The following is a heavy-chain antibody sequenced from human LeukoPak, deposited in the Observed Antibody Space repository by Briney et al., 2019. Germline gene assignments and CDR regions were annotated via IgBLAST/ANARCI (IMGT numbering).Heavy chain of an antibody. CDR1: GFTFSSYS. Sequence: GGSLRLSCAASGFTFSSYSMNWVRQPPGKGLECVANIKEDGSEKYYVDSVKGRFTISRDNAENSLSLQMYSLRAEDTAVYYCGRGHYGDYAWGQGTLVTVSS. V-gene: IGHV3-7*01. CDR3: GRGHYGDYA. CDR2: IKEDGSEK. D-gene: IGHD4-17*01. J-gene: IGHJ5*02.